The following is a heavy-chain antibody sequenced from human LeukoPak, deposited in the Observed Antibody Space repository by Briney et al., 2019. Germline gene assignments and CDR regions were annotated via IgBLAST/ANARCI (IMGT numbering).Heavy chain of an antibody. J-gene: IGHJ4*02. D-gene: IGHD6-19*01. CDR1: GGTFSSYA. CDR2: IIPIFGTA. Sequence: VKVSCKASGGTFSSYAISWVRQAPGQGLEWMGGIIPIFGTANYAQKFQGRVTITADESTSTAYMELSNLRSEDTAVYYCARDRDPSQWLVYDYWGQGTLVTVSS. V-gene: IGHV1-69*01. CDR3: ARDRDPSQWLVYDY.